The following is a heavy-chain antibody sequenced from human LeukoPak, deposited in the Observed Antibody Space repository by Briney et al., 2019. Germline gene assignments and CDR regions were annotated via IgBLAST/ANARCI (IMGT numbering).Heavy chain of an antibody. CDR1: GFTFSNFG. Sequence: PGGSLRLSCAASGFTFSNFGMDWVRQAPGKGLEWVAVIWYDGSNKYYEDSVKGRFTISRDNPKNTVYLQMNSLRAEDTAVYYCARARDYGGYFDYWGQGTLVTVSS. V-gene: IGHV3-33*01. D-gene: IGHD4-17*01. J-gene: IGHJ4*02. CDR3: ARARDYGGYFDY. CDR2: IWYDGSNK.